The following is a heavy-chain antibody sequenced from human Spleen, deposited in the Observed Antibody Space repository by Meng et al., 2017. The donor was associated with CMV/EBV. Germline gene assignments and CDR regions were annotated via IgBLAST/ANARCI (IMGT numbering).Heavy chain of an antibody. J-gene: IGHJ5*02. V-gene: IGHV4-34*01. CDR3: ARGPTARRKAWFDP. CDR1: GGSFSGYY. D-gene: IGHD6-25*01. CDR2: INHSGST. Sequence: QVQLQESGPGLVKPSETLSLTCAVYGGSFSGYYWSWIRQPPGKGLEWIGEINHSGSTNYNPSLKSRVTISVDTSKNQFSLKLSSVTAADTAVYYCARGPTARRKAWFDPWGQGTLVTVSS.